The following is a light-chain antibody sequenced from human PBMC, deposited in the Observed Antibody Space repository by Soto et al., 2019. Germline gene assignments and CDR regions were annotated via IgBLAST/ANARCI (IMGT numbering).Light chain of an antibody. V-gene: IGLV2-14*03. Sequence: QSVLSQPASVSGSPGQAITVSCSGTSSDIGAHNFVSWYQQHPGKAPKLIIYEVINRPSGVSDRFSGSKSGNTASLTISGLQSEDEADYYCNSYTTSNTFVFGSG. CDR2: EVI. J-gene: IGLJ1*01. CDR1: SSDIGAHNF. CDR3: NSYTTSNTFV.